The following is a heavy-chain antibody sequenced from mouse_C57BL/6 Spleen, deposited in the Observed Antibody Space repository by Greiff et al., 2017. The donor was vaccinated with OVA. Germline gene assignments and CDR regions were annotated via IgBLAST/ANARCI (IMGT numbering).Heavy chain of an antibody. Sequence: EVMLVESGEGLVKPGGSLKLSCAASGFTISSYAMSWVRQTPEKRLEWVAYISSGGDYIYYADTVKGRFTISRDNARNTLYLQMSSLKSEDTAMYYCTRALYGYFFDYWGQGTTLTVSS. CDR3: TRALYGYFFDY. V-gene: IGHV5-9-1*02. D-gene: IGHD2-2*01. J-gene: IGHJ2*01. CDR2: ISSGGDYI. CDR1: GFTISSYA.